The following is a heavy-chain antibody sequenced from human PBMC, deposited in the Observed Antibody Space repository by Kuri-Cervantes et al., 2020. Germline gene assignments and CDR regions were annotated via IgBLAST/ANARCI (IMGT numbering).Heavy chain of an antibody. CDR1: GFTFSSYS. CDR3: ARDMVRGVIDY. J-gene: IGHJ4*02. D-gene: IGHD3-10*01. V-gene: IGHV3-48*01. CDR2: ISSSSTI. Sequence: GESLKISCAASGFTFSSYSMNWVRQAPGKGLEWVSYISSSSTIYYADSVKGRFTISRDNSKNTLYLQMNSLRAEDTAVYYCARDMVRGVIDYWGQGTLVTVSS.